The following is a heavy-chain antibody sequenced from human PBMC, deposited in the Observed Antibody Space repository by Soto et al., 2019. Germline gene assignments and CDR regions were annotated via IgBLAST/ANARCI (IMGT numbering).Heavy chain of an antibody. D-gene: IGHD1-26*01. J-gene: IGHJ1*01. V-gene: IGHV4-34*01. CDR2: INHSGST. CDR3: ARRGGGYSRYFQH. CDR1: GGSFSGYY. Sequence: QVQLQQWGAGLLKPSETLSLTCAVYGGSFSGYYWSWIRQPPGKGLEWIGEINHSGSTNYNPSLKSRVTISVHTSKTQLSLRLSSVTATDTAVYYCARRGGGYSRYFQHWGQGTLVTVSS.